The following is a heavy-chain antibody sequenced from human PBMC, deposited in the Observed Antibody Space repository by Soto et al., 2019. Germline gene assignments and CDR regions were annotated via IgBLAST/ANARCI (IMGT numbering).Heavy chain of an antibody. J-gene: IGHJ4*02. CDR1: GFTFSTFG. V-gene: IGHV3-30*18. D-gene: IGHD4-4*01. CDR3: VKDLYDYNYMYYFDF. Sequence: GGSLRLSCAASGFTFSTFGIHWVRQAPGKGLEWVAVISFDGDNKYYADSVKGRFTISRDNSRNTVYLQMNSLRHGDTAVYHCVKDLYDYNYMYYFDFWGQGTLVTVSS. CDR2: ISFDGDNK.